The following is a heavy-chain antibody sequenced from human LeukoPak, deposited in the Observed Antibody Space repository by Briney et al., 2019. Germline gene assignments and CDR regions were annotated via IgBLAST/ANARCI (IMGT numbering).Heavy chain of an antibody. CDR3: ARTRSSGCLDY. V-gene: IGHV3-53*01. J-gene: IGHJ4*02. CDR2: IYSGGST. Sequence: GGSLRLSCAASGFTVSSNYMSWVRQAPGKGLEWVSVIYSGGSTYYADSVKGRFTISRDNSKSTLYLQMNSLRAEDTAVYYCARTRSSGCLDYWGQGTLVTVSS. D-gene: IGHD6-19*01. CDR1: GFTVSSNY.